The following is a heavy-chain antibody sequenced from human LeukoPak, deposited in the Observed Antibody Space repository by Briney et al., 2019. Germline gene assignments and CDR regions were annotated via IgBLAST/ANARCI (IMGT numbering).Heavy chain of an antibody. CDR3: ARRQIFGVSIPSGYYMDV. CDR2: INPNSGGT. J-gene: IGHJ6*03. V-gene: IGHV1-2*06. Sequence: GASVKVSCKASGYTFTGYYMHWVRQAPGQGLEWMGRINPNSGGTNYAQKFQGRVTVTRDTSISTAYMELSRLRSDDTAVYYCARRQIFGVSIPSGYYMDVWGKGTTVTVSS. CDR1: GYTFTGYY. D-gene: IGHD3-3*01.